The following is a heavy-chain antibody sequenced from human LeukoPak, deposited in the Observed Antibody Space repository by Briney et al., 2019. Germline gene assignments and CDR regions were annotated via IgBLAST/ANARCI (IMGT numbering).Heavy chain of an antibody. Sequence: GGSLRLSCAASGFTFSDYYMSWIRQAPGKGLEWVSYISSSGSGGSTYYADSVKGRFTISRDNSKNTLYLQMNSLRAEDTAVYYCAKVTPARRIAVAGFFDYWGQGTLVTVSS. CDR1: GFTFSDYY. J-gene: IGHJ4*02. D-gene: IGHD6-19*01. CDR2: ISSSGSGGST. V-gene: IGHV3-11*01. CDR3: AKVTPARRIAVAGFFDY.